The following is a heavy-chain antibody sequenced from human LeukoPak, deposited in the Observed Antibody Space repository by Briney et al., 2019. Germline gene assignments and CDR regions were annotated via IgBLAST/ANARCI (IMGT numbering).Heavy chain of an antibody. D-gene: IGHD1-26*01. Sequence: ASVKVSCKASGYTFTGYYMHWVRQAPGQGLEWMAWINPNSGGTNYAQKFQGRVTMTRDTSISTAYMELSRLRSDDTAVYYCARDAYSGSARIYWGQGTLVTVSS. V-gene: IGHV1-2*02. J-gene: IGHJ4*02. CDR3: ARDAYSGSARIY. CDR2: INPNSGGT. CDR1: GYTFTGYY.